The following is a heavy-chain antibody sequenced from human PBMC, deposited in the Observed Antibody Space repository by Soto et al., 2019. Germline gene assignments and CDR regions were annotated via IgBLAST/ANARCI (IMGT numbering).Heavy chain of an antibody. J-gene: IGHJ3*02. D-gene: IGHD6-25*01. Sequence: GGSLRLSCAASGFTVSSYSINWVRQAPGKGLEWVSYISSSSSTIYYADSVKGRFTISKDNAKSSMYLQMSSLRAEDTAVYYCARGSAAAFDAFDIWGQGTMVTVSS. CDR1: GFTVSSYS. CDR3: ARGSAAAFDAFDI. V-gene: IGHV3-48*01. CDR2: ISSSSSTI.